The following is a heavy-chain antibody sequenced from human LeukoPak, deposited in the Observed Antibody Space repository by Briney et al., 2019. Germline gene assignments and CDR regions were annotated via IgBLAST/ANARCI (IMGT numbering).Heavy chain of an antibody. Sequence: GGSLRLSCAASGFTFSSYGMHWVRQAPGKGLEWVAVISYDGSNKYYADSVKGRFTISRDNSKNTLYLQMNSLRAEDTAVYYCANTARIAAAGTLDYWGQGTLVTVSS. CDR2: ISYDGSNK. CDR3: ANTARIAAAGTLDY. J-gene: IGHJ4*02. CDR1: GFTFSSYG. D-gene: IGHD6-13*01. V-gene: IGHV3-30*18.